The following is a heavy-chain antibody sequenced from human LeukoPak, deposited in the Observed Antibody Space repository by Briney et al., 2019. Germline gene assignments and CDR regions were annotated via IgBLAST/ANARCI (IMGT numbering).Heavy chain of an antibody. CDR3: ARRRWADAFDI. V-gene: IGHV5-51*01. CDR2: IYPGDSDT. Sequence: GESLKISCKGSGYTFTSYWIGRVRQMPRKGLEWMGIIYPGDSDTTYSPSFQGQVTISADKSISTAYLQWSSLKASDTAMYYCARRRWADAFDIWGQGTMVTVSS. CDR1: GYTFTSYW. J-gene: IGHJ3*02. D-gene: IGHD4-23*01.